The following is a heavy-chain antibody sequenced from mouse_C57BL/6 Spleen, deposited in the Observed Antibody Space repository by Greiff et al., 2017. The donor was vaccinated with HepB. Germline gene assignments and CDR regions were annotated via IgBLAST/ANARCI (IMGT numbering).Heavy chain of an antibody. CDR3: ARDYGYDEAY. J-gene: IGHJ3*01. CDR1: GYAFSSSW. Sequence: VQLQQSGPELVKPGASVKISCKASGYAFSSSWMNWVKQRPGKGLEWIGRIYPGDGDTNYNGKFKGKATLTADKSSSTAYMQLSSLTSEESAVYFCARDYGYDEAYWGQGTLVTVSA. V-gene: IGHV1-82*01. CDR2: IYPGDGDT. D-gene: IGHD2-2*01.